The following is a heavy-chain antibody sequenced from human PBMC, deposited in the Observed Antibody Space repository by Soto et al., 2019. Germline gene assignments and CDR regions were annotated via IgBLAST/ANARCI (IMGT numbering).Heavy chain of an antibody. CDR3: ARLKTYDILNKSDY. J-gene: IGHJ4*02. CDR2: IYDSGST. D-gene: IGHD3-9*01. Sequence: QVQLQESGPGLVKPSGTLSLTCAVSGGSIGSSNWWSWVRQSPGKGLEWIGEIYDSGSTNYNPSLKGRVTISLDKSKNQFSLKLSSVNAADTAVYYCARLKTYDILNKSDYWGQGSLVTVSS. V-gene: IGHV4-4*02. CDR1: GGSIGSSNW.